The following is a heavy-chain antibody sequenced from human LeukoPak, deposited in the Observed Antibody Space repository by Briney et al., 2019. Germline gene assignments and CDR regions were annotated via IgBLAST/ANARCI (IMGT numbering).Heavy chain of an antibody. Sequence: PGGSLRLSCAASGFTFSSYSMNWVRQAPGKGLEWVSSISSSSSYIYYADSVKGRFTISRDNAKNSLYLQMNSLRAEDTAVYYCARDSVTHDAFDIWGQGTMVTVSP. J-gene: IGHJ3*02. CDR2: ISSSSSYI. CDR1: GFTFSSYS. D-gene: IGHD5-18*01. V-gene: IGHV3-21*01. CDR3: ARDSVTHDAFDI.